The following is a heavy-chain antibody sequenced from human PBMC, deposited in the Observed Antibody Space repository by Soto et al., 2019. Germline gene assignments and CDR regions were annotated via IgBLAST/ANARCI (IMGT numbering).Heavy chain of an antibody. Sequence: GGSLRLSCAASGFIFSDHYMDWVRQAPGKGLEWVGRSRSKASSYSTEYAASVRGRFTIARDDSKNSLYLQMNSLKIEDTAMYYCTASDTGKYTFDYWGRGILVTVSS. CDR1: GFIFSDHY. V-gene: IGHV3-72*01. J-gene: IGHJ4*02. CDR2: SRSKASSYST. CDR3: TASDTGKYTFDY. D-gene: IGHD1-26*01.